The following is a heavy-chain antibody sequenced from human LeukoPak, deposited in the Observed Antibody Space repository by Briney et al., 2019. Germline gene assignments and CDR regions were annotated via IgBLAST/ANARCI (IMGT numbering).Heavy chain of an antibody. CDR2: IYGDGRT. Sequence: GGSLRLSCAASGFTFSRYGMHWVRQAPGNGLERVSVIYGDGRTSHSASVRGRFTISRDNSKNIVSLQMNNLRAEDTAVYYCARGRGLGVVSPYFDYWGQGTLVTVSS. J-gene: IGHJ4*02. CDR1: GFTFSRYG. CDR3: ARGRGLGVVSPYFDY. D-gene: IGHD3-3*01. V-gene: IGHV3-53*01.